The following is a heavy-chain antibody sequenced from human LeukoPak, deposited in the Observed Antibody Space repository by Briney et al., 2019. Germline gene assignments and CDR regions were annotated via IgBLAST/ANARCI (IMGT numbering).Heavy chain of an antibody. V-gene: IGHV1-18*01. CDR1: GYTFTSYS. J-gene: IGHJ4*02. D-gene: IGHD6-6*01. Sequence: ASVKVSCKASGYTFTSYSINWVRQAPGQGLEWMGWISTYNGNSNYAQKLQGRVTMTTDTSTSTAHMELRSLRSDDTAMYYCAKDRWRDGSSSFDNWGQGTLVTVSS. CDR3: AKDRWRDGSSSFDN. CDR2: ISTYNGNS.